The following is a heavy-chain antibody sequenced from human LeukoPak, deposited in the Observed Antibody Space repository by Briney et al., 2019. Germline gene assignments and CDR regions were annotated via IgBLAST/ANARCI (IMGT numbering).Heavy chain of an antibody. CDR1: DDSISDYY. Sequence: PSETLCLTCTVSDDSISDYYRRWVRQPPGKGLEWVGDFYNSGSCTYNPSLKRRGTISAEKTKNHTPLKLKSVTNADPAGVYFTRGAGWLIDYWGQGILVTVSS. D-gene: IGHD3-16*01. CDR2: FYNSGSC. J-gene: IGHJ4*02. CDR3: TRGAGWLIDY. V-gene: IGHV4-59*12.